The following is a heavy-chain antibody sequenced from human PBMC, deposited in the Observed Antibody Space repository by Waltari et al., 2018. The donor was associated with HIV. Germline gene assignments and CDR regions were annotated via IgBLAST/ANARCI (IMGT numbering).Heavy chain of an antibody. V-gene: IGHV1-46*01. CDR3: ATRLWSGDYRRAYYYYALDV. Sequence: QVQLLQSGAEVQPPGASVKLSCKTSGYTFTSYNMHWVRQAPGKGLEWVGIINPSDGRTTYAQRFQGRVMMTRDTSTSTVYMDLNSLRSEDTAVFYCATRLWSGDYRRAYYYYALDVWGQGTTVTVSS. CDR1: GYTFTSYN. J-gene: IGHJ6*02. D-gene: IGHD3-3*01. CDR2: INPSDGRT.